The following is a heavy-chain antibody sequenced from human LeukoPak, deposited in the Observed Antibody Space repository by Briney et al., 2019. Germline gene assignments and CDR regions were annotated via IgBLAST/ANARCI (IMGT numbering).Heavy chain of an antibody. D-gene: IGHD6-13*01. J-gene: IGHJ4*02. V-gene: IGHV3-23*01. Sequence: ASETLSLTCTVSGGSISSYYWSWVRQAPGKGLEWVSAISGSGGSTYYADSVKGRFTTSRDNSKNTLYLQMNSLRAEDTAVYYCAKGSSSWYVGRNDYWGQGTLVTVSS. CDR2: ISGSGGST. CDR1: GGSISSYY. CDR3: AKGSSSWYVGRNDY.